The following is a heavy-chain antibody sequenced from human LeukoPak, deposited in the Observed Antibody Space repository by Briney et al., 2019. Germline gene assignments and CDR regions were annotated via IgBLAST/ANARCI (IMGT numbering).Heavy chain of an antibody. J-gene: IGHJ6*03. CDR3: ARAITTGDYYYYMGV. V-gene: IGHV4-38-2*02. D-gene: IGHD3-3*01. CDR2: IYHSGTT. Sequence: PSETLSLTCTVSGYSISSDYYWGWIRQPPGKGLEWIGSIYHSGTTYYNPSLKSRVTISGDTSKSQFSPKLSSVTAADTAVYYCARAITTGDYYYYMGVWGKGTTVTVSS. CDR1: GYSISSDYY.